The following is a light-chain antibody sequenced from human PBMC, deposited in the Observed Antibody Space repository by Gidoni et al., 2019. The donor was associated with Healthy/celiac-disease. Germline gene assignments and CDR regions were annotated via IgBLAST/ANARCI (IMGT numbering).Light chain of an antibody. CDR3: QQYNNWPPLT. J-gene: IGKJ4*01. V-gene: IGKV3-15*01. CDR1: ESVSSN. Sequence: EIVMTQSPATLSVSPGERATLSCRASESVSSNLSWYQQKPGQAPRLLIYGASTRATGIPARFSGSGSGTEFTLTISSLQSEYFAVYFCQQYNNWPPLTFGGXTKLEIK. CDR2: GAS.